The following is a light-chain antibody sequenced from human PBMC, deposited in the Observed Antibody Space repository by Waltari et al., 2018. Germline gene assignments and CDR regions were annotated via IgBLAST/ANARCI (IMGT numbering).Light chain of an antibody. V-gene: IGKV1-39*01. CDR1: QTINKY. CDR2: VIS. Sequence: DIQMTQSPSSLSASVVDRVTITCRASQTINKYLNWYQKKPGRAPKVLISVISYLHTGVPSRVSGSGSGTDFTLTISSLQPEDFATYDCQQSDSLPLTFGGGTKVEIK. J-gene: IGKJ4*01. CDR3: QQSDSLPLT.